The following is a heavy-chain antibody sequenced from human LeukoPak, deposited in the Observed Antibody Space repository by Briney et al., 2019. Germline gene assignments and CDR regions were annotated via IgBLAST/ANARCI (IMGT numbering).Heavy chain of an antibody. V-gene: IGHV3-66*01. D-gene: IGHD2-15*01. Sequence: GGSLRLSCAASGVTVSNNFMLWVRQAPGKGLEWVSLIYSGGDTHYADSVKGRFTISRGKSKNTLYLQMNDLRPEDTAVYYCARDPPAVAINTYGWGQGTLVTVSS. CDR3: ARDPPAVAINTYG. CDR1: GVTVSNNF. CDR2: IYSGGDT. J-gene: IGHJ4*02.